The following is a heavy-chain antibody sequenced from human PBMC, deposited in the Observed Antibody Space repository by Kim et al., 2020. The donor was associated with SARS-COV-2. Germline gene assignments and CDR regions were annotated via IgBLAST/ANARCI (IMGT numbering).Heavy chain of an antibody. CDR2: IYYSGST. CDR1: GGSISSSSYY. D-gene: IGHD3-10*01. Sequence: SETLSLTCTVSGGSISSSSYYWGWIRQPPGNGLEWIGSIYYSGSTYYNPSLKSRVTISVDTSKNQFSLKLSSLTAADTAVYYCARNMVRGFFDPHNCFDP. V-gene: IGHV4-39*01. J-gene: IGHJ5*02. CDR3: ARNMVRGFFDPHNCFDP.